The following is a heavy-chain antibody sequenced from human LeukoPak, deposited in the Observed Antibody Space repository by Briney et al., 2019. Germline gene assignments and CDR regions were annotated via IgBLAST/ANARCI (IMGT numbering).Heavy chain of an antibody. J-gene: IGHJ4*02. V-gene: IGHV3-7*03. CDR3: ARDTAAAGIDFDY. CDR2: IKQDGSEK. CDR1: GFTFSSYW. Sequence: PGGSLRLSCAASGFTFSSYWMSWVRQAPGKGLEWVANIKQDGSEKYYVDSVKGRFTISRDNAKNSLYLQMNSLRAEDTAVYYCARDTAAAGIDFDYWGQGTLVTVSS. D-gene: IGHD6-13*01.